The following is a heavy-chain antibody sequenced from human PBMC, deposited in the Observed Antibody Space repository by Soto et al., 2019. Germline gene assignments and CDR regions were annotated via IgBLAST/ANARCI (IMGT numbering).Heavy chain of an antibody. V-gene: IGHV3-74*01. CDR3: GTVFEH. Sequence: EVQLVESGGGSVQPGGSLRLSCVASGITCTNYWMHWVRQVPGKGLVWVARVDSDGRGTSYADFVKGRFTISRDNAKNTLYLQVNSLRVEDTAMYYCGTVFEHWGQGIPVTVSS. CDR1: GITCTNYW. CDR2: VDSDGRGT. J-gene: IGHJ4*02.